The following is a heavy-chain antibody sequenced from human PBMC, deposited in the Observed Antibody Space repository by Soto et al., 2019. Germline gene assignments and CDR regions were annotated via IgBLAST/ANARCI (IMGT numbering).Heavy chain of an antibody. CDR3: ARFRLCSGLACDPSFGFDM. Sequence: QAQLVQSGPEVKKPGASVKVSCKASGYTFSTHGLSWVRQAPGQGLEWMGWITPSNGNTNYAQKLQRRLVMSTGTSANTGFMEVRSLRSDDTAVYYCARFRLCSGLACDPSFGFDMWGRGTVVTVSS. V-gene: IGHV1-18*01. J-gene: IGHJ3*02. CDR1: GYTFSTHG. CDR2: ITPSNGNT. D-gene: IGHD2-15*01.